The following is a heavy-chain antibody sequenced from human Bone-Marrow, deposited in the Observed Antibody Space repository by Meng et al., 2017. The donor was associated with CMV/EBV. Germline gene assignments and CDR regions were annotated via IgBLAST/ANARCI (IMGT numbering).Heavy chain of an antibody. J-gene: IGHJ4*02. D-gene: IGHD3-10*01. CDR1: GFTFSNYA. CDR2: IYRDGGST. Sequence: GGSLRLSCAASGFTFSNYAMTWVRQAPGKGLEWVSVIYRDGGSTFYAGSVKGRFTLSRDNSKNTLYLQMNSLRAEDTAVYYCAKGGYGSDKGLDYWGQGTMVTVSS. V-gene: IGHV3-23*03. CDR3: AKGGYGSDKGLDY.